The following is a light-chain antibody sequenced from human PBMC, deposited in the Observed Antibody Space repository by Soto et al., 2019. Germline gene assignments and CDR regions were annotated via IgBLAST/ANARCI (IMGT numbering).Light chain of an antibody. J-gene: IGLJ2*01. CDR2: GNS. Sequence: QSVLTQPPSVSGAPGQRVTISCTGSSSNIGAGYDVHWYQQLPGTAPKLLIYGNSNRPSGVPDRFSGSKSATSASLAITGRQAEDEADYYCQSYDSSLSGVVFSEGTKLTVL. CDR3: QSYDSSLSGVV. CDR1: SSNIGAGYD. V-gene: IGLV1-40*01.